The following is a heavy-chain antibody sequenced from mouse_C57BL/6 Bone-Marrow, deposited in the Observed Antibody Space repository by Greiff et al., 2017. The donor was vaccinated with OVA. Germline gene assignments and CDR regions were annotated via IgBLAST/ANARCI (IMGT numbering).Heavy chain of an antibody. CDR1: GFNIKDDY. CDR3: TRYSNYPYYYAMGY. Sequence: EVQLQQSGAELVRPGASVKLSCTASGFNIKDDYMHWVKQRPEQGLEWIGWIDPENGDTEYASKFQGKATIPADTSSNTAYLQLSSLTSADTAVSNWTRYSNYPYYYAMGYWGEGTSVTVSS. CDR2: IDPENGDT. D-gene: IGHD2-5*01. V-gene: IGHV14-4*01. J-gene: IGHJ4*01.